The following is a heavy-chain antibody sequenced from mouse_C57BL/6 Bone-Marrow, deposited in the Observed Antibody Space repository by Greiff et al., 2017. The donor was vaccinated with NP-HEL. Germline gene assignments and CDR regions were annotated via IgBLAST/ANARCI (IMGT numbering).Heavy chain of an antibody. CDR3: ARLDGYSSCWYFDV. CDR2: IWTGGGT. Sequence: VQLKESGPGLVAPSQSLSITCTVSGFSLTSYAISWVRQPPGKGLEWLGVIWTGGGTNYNSALKSRLSISKDNSRSQVFVKMNRLQADDTASYCCARLDGYSSCWYFDVWGTGTTVTVSS. D-gene: IGHD2-3*01. V-gene: IGHV2-9-1*01. CDR1: GFSLTSYA. J-gene: IGHJ1*03.